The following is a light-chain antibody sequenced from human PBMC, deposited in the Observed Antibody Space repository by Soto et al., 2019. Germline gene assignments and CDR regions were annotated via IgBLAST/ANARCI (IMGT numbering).Light chain of an antibody. V-gene: IGKV3-15*01. CDR2: GAS. CDR3: QQYNNWPPWT. Sequence: EIVMTQSPAILSVSPGERATLSCRASQSVSSNLAWYQQKPGQAPRLLIYGASTRATGIPARFSGSGSGTEFTLTISSLQSEDFAVYYCQQYNNWPPWTFGQGTKVVIE. CDR1: QSVSSN. J-gene: IGKJ1*01.